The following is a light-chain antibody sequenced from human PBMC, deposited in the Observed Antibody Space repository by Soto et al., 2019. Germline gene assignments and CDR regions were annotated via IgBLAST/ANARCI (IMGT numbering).Light chain of an antibody. CDR3: QQSYSTPWT. CDR1: QSISSW. J-gene: IGKJ1*01. V-gene: IGKV1-39*01. Sequence: DXQMTQSPSTLSPSVGGRVTITCRASQSISSWLAGDQTTPGKAPKXXIYAASSLQRGVPSRVSGSGSGTDFTLTISSLQPEDFATYYCQQSYSTPWTFGQGTKVDIK. CDR2: AAS.